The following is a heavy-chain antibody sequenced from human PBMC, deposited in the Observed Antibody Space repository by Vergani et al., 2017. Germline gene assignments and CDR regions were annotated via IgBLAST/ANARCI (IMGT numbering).Heavy chain of an antibody. V-gene: IGHV4-34*01. J-gene: IGHJ5*02. CDR1: GGSFSGYY. D-gene: IGHD3-3*01. CDR3: ARGRGYDFWSGYHTNWFDP. CDR2: INHSGST. Sequence: QVQLQQWGAGLLKPSETLSLTCAVYGGSFSGYYWSWIRQPPGKGLEWIGEINHSGSTNYNPSLKSRVTISVDTSKNMFSLKLSSVTAADTAVYYCARGRGYDFWSGYHTNWFDPWGQGTLVTVSS.